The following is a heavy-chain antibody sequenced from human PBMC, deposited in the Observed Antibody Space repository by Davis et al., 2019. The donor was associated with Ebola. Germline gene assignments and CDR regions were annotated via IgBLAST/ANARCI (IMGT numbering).Heavy chain of an antibody. Sequence: GESLKISCVASGFTFSGSAMHWVRQASGKGLEWVGRIRSKANSYATAYAASVKGRFTISRDDSKNTAYLQMNSLKTEDTAVYYCTGSDGDYDYWGQGTLVTVSS. J-gene: IGHJ4*02. CDR3: TGSDGDYDY. CDR2: IRSKANSYAT. V-gene: IGHV3-73*01. CDR1: GFTFSGSA. D-gene: IGHD4-17*01.